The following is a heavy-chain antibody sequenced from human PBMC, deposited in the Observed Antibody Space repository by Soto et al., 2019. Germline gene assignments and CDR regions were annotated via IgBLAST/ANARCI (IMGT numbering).Heavy chain of an antibody. V-gene: IGHV4-39*01. D-gene: IGHD3-22*01. CDR2: IYYSGST. CDR1: GGSISSGDYY. Sequence: SETLSLTCTVSGGSISSGDYYWSWIRQPPGKGLEWIGSIYYSGSTYYNPSLKSRVTISVDTSKNQFSLKLSSVTAADTAVYYCASYYYDSSGYYYVPGVYWGQGTLVTVSS. CDR3: ASYYYDSSGYYYVPGVY. J-gene: IGHJ4*02.